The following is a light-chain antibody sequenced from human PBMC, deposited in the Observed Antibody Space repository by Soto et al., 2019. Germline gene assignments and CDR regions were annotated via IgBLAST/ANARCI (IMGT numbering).Light chain of an antibody. CDR2: DAS. CDR3: QQYTTSPYT. CDR1: QSVTNW. J-gene: IGKJ2*01. Sequence: DIQMTQSPSTLSASVGDRVTITCRASQSVTNWLAWYQQKPGKAPNLLIYDASRLQSGIPSRFSGSGSGTEVTLTISSLQPDDFAPYYCQQYTTSPYTFGQGTKLEIK. V-gene: IGKV1-5*01.